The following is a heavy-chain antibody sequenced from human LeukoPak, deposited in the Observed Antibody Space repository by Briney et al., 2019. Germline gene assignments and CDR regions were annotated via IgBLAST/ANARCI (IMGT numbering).Heavy chain of an antibody. CDR3: ASLKVPATGDGDWFDP. D-gene: IGHD2-2*01. V-gene: IGHV4-59*01. Sequence: SETLSLTCAVYGGSFSGYYWSWIRQPPGKGLEWIGYIYYSGSTNYNPSLKSRVTISVDTSKNQFSLKLSSVTAADTAVYYCASLKVPATGDGDWFDPWGQGTLVTVSS. CDR2: IYYSGST. J-gene: IGHJ5*02. CDR1: GGSFSGYY.